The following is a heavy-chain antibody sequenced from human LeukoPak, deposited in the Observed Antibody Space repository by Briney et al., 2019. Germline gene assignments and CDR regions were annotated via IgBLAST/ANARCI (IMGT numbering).Heavy chain of an antibody. CDR2: IYHSGST. D-gene: IGHD2-21*02. CDR3: ASYCGGDCYSWGAFDI. CDR1: GGSISSSNW. V-gene: IGHV4-4*02. J-gene: IGHJ3*02. Sequence: PSGTLSLTCAVSGGSISSSNWWSWVRQPPGKGLEWIGEIYHSGSTNYNPSLKSRVTMSVDKSKNQFSLKLSSVTAADTAVYYCASYCGGDCYSWGAFDIWGQGTMVTVSS.